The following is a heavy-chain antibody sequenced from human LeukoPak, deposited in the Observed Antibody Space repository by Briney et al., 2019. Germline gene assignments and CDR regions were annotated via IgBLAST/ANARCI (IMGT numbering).Heavy chain of an antibody. CDR2: IWNDGSHE. J-gene: IGHJ4*02. V-gene: IGHV3-33*06. Sequence: GGSLRLSCAVSGFTFNSYGMHWVRQAPGKGLEWVAAIWNDGSHEYYADSEKGRFTISRDNFRNTVYLQMNSLRAEDTAVYYCAKDATEFGDSHFDCWGQGTLVTVSS. CDR3: AKDATEFGDSHFDC. D-gene: IGHD2-21*02. CDR1: GFTFNSYG.